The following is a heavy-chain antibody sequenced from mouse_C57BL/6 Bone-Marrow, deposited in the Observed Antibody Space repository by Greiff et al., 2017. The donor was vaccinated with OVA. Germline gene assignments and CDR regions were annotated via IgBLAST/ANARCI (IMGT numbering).Heavy chain of an antibody. CDR3: ARDNGSSLYAMDY. Sequence: DVKLQESGPGLVKPSQSLSLTCSVTGYSITSGYYWNWIRQFPGNKLEWMGYISYDGSNNYNPSLKNRISITRDTSKNQFFLKLNSVTTEDTATYYCARDNGSSLYAMDYWGQGTSVTVSS. CDR1: GYSITSGYY. J-gene: IGHJ4*01. CDR2: ISYDGSN. D-gene: IGHD1-1*01. V-gene: IGHV3-6*01.